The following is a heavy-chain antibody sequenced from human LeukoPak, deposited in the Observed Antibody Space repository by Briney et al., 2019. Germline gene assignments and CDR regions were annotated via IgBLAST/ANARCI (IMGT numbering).Heavy chain of an antibody. J-gene: IGHJ6*03. CDR2: IYYSGST. D-gene: IGHD1-26*01. V-gene: IGHV4-59*12. CDR3: ARVLVGAPYYYYYMDV. Sequence: SETLSLTCTVSGGSISSYYWSWIRQPPGKGLEWIGYIYYSGSTNYNPSLKSRVTISVDTSKNQFSLKLSSVTAADTAVYYCARVLVGAPYYYYYMDVWGKGTTVTVSS. CDR1: GGSISSYY.